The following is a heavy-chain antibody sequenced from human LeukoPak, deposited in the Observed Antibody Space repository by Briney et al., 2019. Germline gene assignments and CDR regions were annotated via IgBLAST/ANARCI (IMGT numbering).Heavy chain of an antibody. J-gene: IGHJ4*02. D-gene: IGHD3-22*01. Sequence: SETLSPTCTVSGGSISSYYWSWIRQPPGKGPEWIGEINHSGSTNYNPSLKSRVTISVDTSKNQFSLKLSSVTAADTAVYYCARGPAPYYYDSSRGYYFDYWGQGTLVTVSS. CDR2: INHSGST. V-gene: IGHV4-34*01. CDR1: GGSISSYY. CDR3: ARGPAPYYYDSSRGYYFDY.